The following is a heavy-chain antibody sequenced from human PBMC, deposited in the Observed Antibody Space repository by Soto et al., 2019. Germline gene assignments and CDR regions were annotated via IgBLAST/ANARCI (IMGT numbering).Heavy chain of an antibody. CDR1: GGSFSDYF. J-gene: IGHJ6*02. Sequence: SETLSLTCVVYGGSFSDYFWYWIRQPPGKGLEWIGEINHSGSTNYNPSLKSRVTMSVDTSKNQFSLKLTSVTAADTAVYYCARGPTYYYYGMSVWGQGTTVT. CDR2: INHSGST. CDR3: ARGPTYYYYGMSV. V-gene: IGHV4-34*01.